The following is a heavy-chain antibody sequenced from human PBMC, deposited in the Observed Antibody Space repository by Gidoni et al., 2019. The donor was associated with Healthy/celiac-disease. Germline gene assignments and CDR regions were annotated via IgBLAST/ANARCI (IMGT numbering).Heavy chain of an antibody. CDR3: AREGTIFGVVRYYYYYGMDV. D-gene: IGHD3-3*01. Sequence: QVQLVQSGAEVKKPGASVKVSCKASGYTFTSYGISWVRQAPGQGLEWMGWISAYNGNTNYAQKLQGRVTMTTDTSTSTAYMELRSLRSDDTAVYYCAREGTIFGVVRYYYYYGMDVWGQGTTVTVSS. V-gene: IGHV1-18*04. CDR2: ISAYNGNT. CDR1: GYTFTSYG. J-gene: IGHJ6*02.